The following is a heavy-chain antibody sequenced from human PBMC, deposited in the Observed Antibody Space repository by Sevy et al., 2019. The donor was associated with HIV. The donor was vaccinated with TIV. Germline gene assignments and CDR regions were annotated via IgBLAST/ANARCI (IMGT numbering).Heavy chain of an antibody. CDR3: ASEYCSRGSCFFDY. J-gene: IGHJ4*02. D-gene: IGHD2-15*01. CDR2: IYAGGTA. Sequence: GGSLRLSCVVSGFDIRSNYMSWVRQAPGKGLEWVSHIYAGGTAYYADCVKGRFTFSRDDSKNTVSLQMRSLRVEDLAVYYCASEYCSRGSCFFDYWGQRIQVTVSS. V-gene: IGHV3-53*01. CDR1: GFDIRSNY.